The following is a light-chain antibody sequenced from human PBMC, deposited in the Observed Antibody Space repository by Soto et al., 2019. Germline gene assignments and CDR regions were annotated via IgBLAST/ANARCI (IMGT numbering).Light chain of an antibody. Sequence: QSVLIQPPSASGTPGQRVTISCSGSSSNIGGNAVLWYQQLPATAPKLLIYGNNQRPSGVPYRFSASKSGTSASLAISGLQSEDEADYYCAAWHDSPNGLFGGGTKLTVL. V-gene: IGLV1-44*01. CDR3: AAWHDSPNGL. CDR1: SSNIGGNA. CDR2: GNN. J-gene: IGLJ2*01.